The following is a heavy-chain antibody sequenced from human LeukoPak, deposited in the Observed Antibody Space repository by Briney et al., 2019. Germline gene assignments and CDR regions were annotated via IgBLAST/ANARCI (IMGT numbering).Heavy chain of an antibody. CDR2: ISYDGSNR. CDR3: AKAREGVAAYYFDY. D-gene: IGHD3-3*01. J-gene: IGHJ4*02. CDR1: GFTFSSYA. V-gene: IGHV3-30-3*01. Sequence: PGGSLRLSCVASGFTFSSYAVHWVRQAPGKGLEWVAVISYDGSNRYYADSVKGRFTISRDNAKNSLYLQMNSLRAEDTALYYCAKAREGVAAYYFDYWGQGTLVTVSS.